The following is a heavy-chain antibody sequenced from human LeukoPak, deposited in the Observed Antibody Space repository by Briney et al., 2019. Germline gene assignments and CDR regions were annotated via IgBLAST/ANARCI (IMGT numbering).Heavy chain of an antibody. Sequence: PGGSLRLSCAASGFTFSSYWMNWVRQAPGKGLEWVSSISSSSSYIYYADSVKGRFTISRDNAKNSLYLQMNSLRAEDTAVYYCARGVDYYYYYGMDVWGQGTTVTVSS. J-gene: IGHJ6*02. V-gene: IGHV3-21*01. D-gene: IGHD2-15*01. CDR1: GFTFSSYW. CDR3: ARGVDYYYYYGMDV. CDR2: ISSSSSYI.